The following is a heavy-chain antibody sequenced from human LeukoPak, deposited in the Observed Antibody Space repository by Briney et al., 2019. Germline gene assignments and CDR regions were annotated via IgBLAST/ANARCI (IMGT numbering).Heavy chain of an antibody. CDR2: IKSKTDGGTT. V-gene: IGHV3-15*01. CDR3: TTDQLWLPAPYYYYGMDV. D-gene: IGHD5-18*01. Sequence: GGSLRLSCAASGFTFSSYAMHWVRQAPGKGLEWVGRIKSKTDGGTTDYAAPVKGRFTISRDDSKNTLYLQMNSLKTEDTAVYYCTTDQLWLPAPYYYYGMDVWGQGTTVTVSS. CDR1: GFTFSSYA. J-gene: IGHJ6*02.